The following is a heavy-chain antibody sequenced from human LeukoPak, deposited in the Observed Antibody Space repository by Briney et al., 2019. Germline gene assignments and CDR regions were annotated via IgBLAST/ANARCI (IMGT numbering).Heavy chain of an antibody. CDR2: ICYSWRI. Sequence: SQTLSLICTVSGGSISSGGYYWSWIRQHQGKGLEWIGYICYSWRIHYNPFVKSRVNISVDTSKNQFSLKLSSVTAADTAVYYCARDQTLSSSHYRDSYYYSGMAVWGQGTTVTVSS. V-gene: IGHV4-31*03. J-gene: IGHJ6*02. CDR1: GGSISSGGYY. CDR3: ARDQTLSSSHYRDSYYYSGMAV. D-gene: IGHD6-6*01.